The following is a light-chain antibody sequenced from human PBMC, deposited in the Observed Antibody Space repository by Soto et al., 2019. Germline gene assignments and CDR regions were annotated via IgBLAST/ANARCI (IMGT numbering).Light chain of an antibody. V-gene: IGLV1-44*01. CDR2: NNN. CDR3: AAWDDGLNGWV. Sequence: QSVLTQPPSASGTPGQRVTISCSGSSSNIGSNNVNWYQQLPGTAPKILIYNNNQRPSGVPDRFSGSKSATSAYLAISGLQSEDEADYNCAAWDDGLNGWVFGGGTQLTVL. J-gene: IGLJ3*02. CDR1: SSNIGSNN.